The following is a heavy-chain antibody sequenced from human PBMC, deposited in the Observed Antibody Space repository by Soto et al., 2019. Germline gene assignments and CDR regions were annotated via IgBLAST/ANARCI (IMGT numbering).Heavy chain of an antibody. J-gene: IGHJ3*02. Sequence: PSQTLSLTCAISGDSVSSNSAAWNWIRQSPSSGLEWLGRTYYRSKWYNDYAVSVKSRITINPDTSKNQFSLQLNSVTPEDTAVYYCAREWKIVVVITLDAFDIWGQATMVTVSS. D-gene: IGHD3-22*01. CDR2: TYYRSKWYN. CDR1: GDSVSSNSAA. CDR3: AREWKIVVVITLDAFDI. V-gene: IGHV6-1*01.